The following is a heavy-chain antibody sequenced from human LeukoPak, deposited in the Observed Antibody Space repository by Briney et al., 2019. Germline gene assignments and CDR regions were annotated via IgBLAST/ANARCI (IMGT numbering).Heavy chain of an antibody. D-gene: IGHD6-13*01. CDR1: GDSISTYY. Sequence: SETLSLTCTVSGDSISTYYWSWIRRPAGKGLEWIGRINTSGSTNYNPSLKSRVTMSVDTSKNQFSLKLSSVTAADTDVYYCARQSDKAAGGTFAFDYWGQGALVTVS. J-gene: IGHJ4*02. CDR3: ARQSDKAAGGTFAFDY. V-gene: IGHV4-4*07. CDR2: INTSGST.